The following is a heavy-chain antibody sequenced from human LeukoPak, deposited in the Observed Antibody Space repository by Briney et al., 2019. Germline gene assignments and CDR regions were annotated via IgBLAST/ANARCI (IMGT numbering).Heavy chain of an antibody. J-gene: IGHJ6*02. V-gene: IGHV4-39*07. D-gene: IGHD3-22*01. CDR1: GGSISSSSYY. CDR3: ARDRGDYDSSGYPPYGMDV. CDR2: IYYSGST. Sequence: SESLSLTCTVSGGSISSSSYYWGWIRQPPGKGLEWIGSIYYSGSTYYNPSLKSRVTISVDTSKNHFSLKLSSVTAADTAVYYCARDRGDYDSSGYPPYGMDVWGQGTTVTVSS.